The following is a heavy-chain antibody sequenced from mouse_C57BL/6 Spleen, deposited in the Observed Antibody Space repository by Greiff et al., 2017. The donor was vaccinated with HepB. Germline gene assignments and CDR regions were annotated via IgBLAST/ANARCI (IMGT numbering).Heavy chain of an antibody. CDR2: IYPSDSET. CDR3: ARERQTAQAYPFDY. Sequence: QVQLQQPGAELVRPGSSVKLSCKASGYTFTSYWMDWVKQRPGQGLEWIGNIYPSDSETHYNQKFKDKATLTVDKSSSTAYMQLSSLTSEDSAVYYCARERQTAQAYPFDYWGQGTTLTVYS. V-gene: IGHV1-61*01. D-gene: IGHD3-2*02. J-gene: IGHJ2*01. CDR1: GYTFTSYW.